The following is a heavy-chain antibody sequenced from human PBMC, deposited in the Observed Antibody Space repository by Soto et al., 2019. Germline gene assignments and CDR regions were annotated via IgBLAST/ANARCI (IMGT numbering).Heavy chain of an antibody. D-gene: IGHD2-15*01. V-gene: IGHV3-74*02. J-gene: IGHJ6*03. Sequence: EVQLVESGGGLVQPGGSLRLSCAASGFTFSNYWMYWVRQAPGKGLEWVSRINSDGSVSSHADSVKGRLTISRDNVKNTLYLHMDSLRAEATAVYYCARGDCVGGTCYSLAGSVYYYMDVWGKGTTVTVFS. CDR1: GFTFSNYW. CDR2: INSDGSVS. CDR3: ARGDCVGGTCYSLAGSVYYYMDV.